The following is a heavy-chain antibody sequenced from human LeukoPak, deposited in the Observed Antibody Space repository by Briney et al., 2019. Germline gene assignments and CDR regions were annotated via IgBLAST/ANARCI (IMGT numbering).Heavy chain of an antibody. Sequence: PSETLSLTCTVSGGSISSYYWSWIRQPPGKGLEWIGYMYYGGSTNYNPSLKSRVTISVDTSKNQFSLKLSSVTAADTAVYYCARVGDGYTYEDWGQGTLVTVTS. J-gene: IGHJ4*02. V-gene: IGHV4-59*01. CDR1: GGSISSYY. D-gene: IGHD5-24*01. CDR3: ARVGDGYTYED. CDR2: MYYGGST.